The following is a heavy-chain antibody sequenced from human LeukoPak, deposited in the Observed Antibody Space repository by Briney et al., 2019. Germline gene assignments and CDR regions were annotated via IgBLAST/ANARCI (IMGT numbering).Heavy chain of an antibody. J-gene: IGHJ4*02. CDR1: GGFISSSSYY. Sequence: SETLSLTCTVSGGFISSSSYYWGWIRQPPGKGLEWIGSIYYSGSTNYNPSLKSRVTISVDTSKNQFSLKQSSVTDAVYYCARRSRTAAGRGGFDYWGQGTLVTVSS. V-gene: IGHV4-39*07. CDR3: ARRSRTAAGRGGFDY. CDR2: IYYSGST. D-gene: IGHD6-13*01.